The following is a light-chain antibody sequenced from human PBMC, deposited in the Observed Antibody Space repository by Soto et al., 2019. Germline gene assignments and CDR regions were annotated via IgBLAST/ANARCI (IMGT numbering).Light chain of an antibody. CDR1: SSDVGGYNS. Sequence: QSALTQPASVSGSPGQSITISCTGASSDVGGYNSVSWYQQHPGKAPKLMIYEVSNRPSGVSNRFSGSKSGNPASLIISGLQAEDEADYHCSSYASGCSYVFGAGTQLTVL. CDR3: SSYASGCSYV. V-gene: IGLV2-14*01. CDR2: EVS. J-gene: IGLJ1*01.